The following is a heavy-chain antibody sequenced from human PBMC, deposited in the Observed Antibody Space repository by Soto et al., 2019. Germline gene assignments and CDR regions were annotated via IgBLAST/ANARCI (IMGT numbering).Heavy chain of an antibody. CDR2: ASGSGSGT. CDR3: AKGRPGVAAAPDS. Sequence: GGSLILSCAASGCTFSYYAMAWVRPAPGKGLEWVSSASGSGSGTYYADSVKGRFTISRDNSKNTLFLHMTNLRAGDTALYFCAKGRPGVAAAPDSWGQGTLVTVSS. V-gene: IGHV3-23*01. CDR1: GCTFSYYA. J-gene: IGHJ4*02. D-gene: IGHD2-21*01.